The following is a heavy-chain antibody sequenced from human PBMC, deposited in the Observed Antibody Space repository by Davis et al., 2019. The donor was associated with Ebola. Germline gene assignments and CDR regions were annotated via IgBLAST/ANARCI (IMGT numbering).Heavy chain of an antibody. CDR1: GFTFSSYA. J-gene: IGHJ4*02. CDR2: IRGSGSSP. V-gene: IGHV3-23*01. CDR3: ARERTSCGGDCLDY. Sequence: GESLKISCAASGFTFSSYAMTWVRQAPGKGLEWVSTIRGSGSSPYYADLVQGRFTISRDNSKNTLDLQMNSLRAEDTALYYCARERTSCGGDCLDYWGQGTLVTVSS. D-gene: IGHD2-21*01.